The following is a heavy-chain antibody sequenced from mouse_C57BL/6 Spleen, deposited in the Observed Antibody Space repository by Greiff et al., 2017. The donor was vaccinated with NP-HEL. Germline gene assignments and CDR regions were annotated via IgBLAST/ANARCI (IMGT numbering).Heavy chain of an antibody. CDR2: IDPNSGGT. CDR1: GYTFTSYW. D-gene: IGHD1-2*01. J-gene: IGHJ1*03. Sequence: VQLQQSGAELVKPGASVKLSCKASGYTFTSYWMHWVKQRPGRGLEWIGRIDPNSGGTKYNEKFKSKATLTVDKPSSTAYMQLSSLPSEDSAVYYCARGWVYGSGWYFDVWGTGTTVTVSS. V-gene: IGHV1-72*01. CDR3: ARGWVYGSGWYFDV.